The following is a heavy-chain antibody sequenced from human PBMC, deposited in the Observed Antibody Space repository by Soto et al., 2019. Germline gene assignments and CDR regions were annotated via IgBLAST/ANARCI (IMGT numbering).Heavy chain of an antibody. CDR2: IYYSGST. CDR1: GGSISGTTYY. Sequence: SETLSLTCTASGGSISGTTYYWGWIRQPPGKGLEWIGYIYYSGSTYYNPSLKTRVTISLDTSKNQFSLKLSSVTAADTAVYYCARGRALYSNYDSWGQGTLVTVSS. D-gene: IGHD4-4*01. CDR3: ARGRALYSNYDS. V-gene: IGHV4-39*01. J-gene: IGHJ5*01.